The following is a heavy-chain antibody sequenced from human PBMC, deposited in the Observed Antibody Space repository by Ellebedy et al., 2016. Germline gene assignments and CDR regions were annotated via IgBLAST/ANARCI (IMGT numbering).Heavy chain of an antibody. Sequence: GESLKISCEASGFTFSSHAMSWVRQAPGKGPEWVSAVVGSGERTFYADSVKGRFTISRDNSKNRLYPQMNSLRTEDTAVYYCASRAMAVAGTDPPIDYYYGMDAWGQGTMVTVSS. CDR2: VVGSGERT. V-gene: IGHV3-23*01. D-gene: IGHD6-19*01. J-gene: IGHJ6*02. CDR1: GFTFSSHA. CDR3: ASRAMAVAGTDPPIDYYYGMDA.